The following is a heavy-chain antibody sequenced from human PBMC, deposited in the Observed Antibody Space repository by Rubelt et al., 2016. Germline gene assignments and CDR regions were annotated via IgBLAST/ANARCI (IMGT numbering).Heavy chain of an antibody. D-gene: IGHD3-9*01. V-gene: IGHV3-30*04. CDR3: AREFEAVDY. Sequence: QVQLVESGGGVVQPGRSLRLSCAASGFTFSSYAMHWVRQAPGKGLAWVAVISYDGSNNYYADSGKGRFTISRDNSKNTLYLQMNSLRAEDTAVYYCAREFEAVDYWGQGTLVTVSS. CDR2: ISYDGSNN. J-gene: IGHJ4*02. CDR1: GFTFSSYA.